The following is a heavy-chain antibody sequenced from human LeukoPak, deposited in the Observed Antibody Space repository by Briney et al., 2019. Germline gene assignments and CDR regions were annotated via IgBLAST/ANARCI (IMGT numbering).Heavy chain of an antibody. V-gene: IGHV3-23*01. CDR3: AKDRKSIAARLFDY. D-gene: IGHD6-6*01. CDR1: GFTLRRYG. J-gene: IGHJ4*02. Sequence: GGSLRLSCAACGFTLRRYGMSWVRQAPGKGVEGVSAISGSGGRTYYASSVKRRFTISTHNSKTTLYLQMNSLRAEDTAVYYCAKDRKSIAARLFDYWGQGTLVTVSS. CDR2: ISGSGGRT.